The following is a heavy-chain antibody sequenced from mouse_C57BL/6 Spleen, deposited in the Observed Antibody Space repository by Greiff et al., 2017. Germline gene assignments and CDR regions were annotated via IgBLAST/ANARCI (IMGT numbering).Heavy chain of an antibody. CDR1: GFSLTSYG. J-gene: IGHJ3*01. D-gene: IGHD1-1*02. CDR2: IWSGGST. V-gene: IGHV2-2*01. Sequence: QVQLKQSGPGLVQPSQSLSITCTVSGFSLTSYGVHWVRPSPGKGLEWLGVIWSGGSTDYNAAFISRLSISKDNSKSQVFFKMNSLQADDTAIYYCARKGWEGVFAYWGQGTLVTVSA. CDR3: ARKGWEGVFAY.